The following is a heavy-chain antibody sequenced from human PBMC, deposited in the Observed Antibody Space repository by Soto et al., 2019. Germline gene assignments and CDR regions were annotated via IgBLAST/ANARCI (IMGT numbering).Heavy chain of an antibody. V-gene: IGHV3-43*01. J-gene: IGHJ6*02. D-gene: IGHD3-3*01. CDR3: ARETLSFGSALDV. CDR2: ITWNGGNT. Sequence: LRLSCAASGFRFDDYNIHWVHQAPGKGLEWVSLITWNGGNTYYADSVKGRFTISRDGTTKSVSLQMTSLKTEDTGLYYCARETLSFGSALDVWGQGTTVTVSS. CDR1: GFRFDDYN.